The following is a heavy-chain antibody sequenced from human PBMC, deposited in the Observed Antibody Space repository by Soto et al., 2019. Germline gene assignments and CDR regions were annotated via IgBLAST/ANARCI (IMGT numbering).Heavy chain of an antibody. V-gene: IGHV4-30-2*01. CDR1: GGSISSGGYS. CDR2: IYHSGST. CDR3: GEGYYESSGYLLFDY. Sequence: QLQLQESGSGLVKPSQTLSLTCAVSGGSISSGGYSWSWIRQPPGKGLEWIGYIYHSGSTYYNPSLRRRVTVSVSRSKNQFSLSLSAVTTADTAVYCCGEGYYESSGYLLFDYWGQGTLVTVSS. D-gene: IGHD3-22*01. J-gene: IGHJ4*02.